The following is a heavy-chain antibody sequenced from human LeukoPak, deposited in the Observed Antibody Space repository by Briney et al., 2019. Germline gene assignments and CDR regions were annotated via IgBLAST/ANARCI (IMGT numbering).Heavy chain of an antibody. V-gene: IGHV3-30*18. CDR3: AKALPSTVVPELDY. D-gene: IGHD4-23*01. J-gene: IGHJ4*02. Sequence: PGGSLRLSCAASGFTFSSYGMHWVRQAPGKGLEWVAVISYDGSNKYYADSVKGRFTISRDNSKNTLYLQMNSLRAEDTAVYYCAKALPSTVVPELDYWGQGTLVTVSS. CDR1: GFTFSSYG. CDR2: ISYDGSNK.